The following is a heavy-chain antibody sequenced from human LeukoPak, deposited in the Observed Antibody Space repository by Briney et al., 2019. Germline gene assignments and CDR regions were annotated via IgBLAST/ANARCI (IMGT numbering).Heavy chain of an antibody. CDR2: IYYSGST. CDR3: ARLTMVRGASTDY. V-gene: IGHV4-31*03. D-gene: IGHD3-10*01. J-gene: IGHJ4*02. Sequence: TSQTLSLTCTVSGGSISSGGYYWSWIRQHPGKGPEWIGYIYYSGSTYYNPSLKSRVTISVDTSKNQFSLKLSSVTAADTAVYYCARLTMVRGASTDYWGQGTLVTVSS. CDR1: GGSISSGGYY.